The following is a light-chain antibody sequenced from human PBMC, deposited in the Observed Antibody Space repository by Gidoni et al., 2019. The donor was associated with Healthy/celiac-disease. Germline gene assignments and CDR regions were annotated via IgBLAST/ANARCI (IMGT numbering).Light chain of an antibody. V-gene: IGKV1-9*01. CDR2: AAS. CDR3: QQLNSYPPLFT. J-gene: IGKJ3*01. Sequence: DIQLTQSPSFLSASVGDRVTITCWASQGISSYLAWYQQKPGKAPKLLIYAASTLQSGVPSRFSGSGSGTEFTLTISSLQPEDFATYYCQQLNSYPPLFTFGPXTKVDIK. CDR1: QGISSY.